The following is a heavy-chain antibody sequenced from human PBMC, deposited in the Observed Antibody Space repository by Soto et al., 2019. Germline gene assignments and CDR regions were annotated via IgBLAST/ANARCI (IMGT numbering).Heavy chain of an antibody. CDR1: GYTLTELS. CDR2: FDPEDGET. D-gene: IGHD3-3*01. CDR3: ATTSYDFWSGPRGYFDY. J-gene: IGHJ4*02. V-gene: IGHV1-24*01. Sequence: GASVQVSCKVSGYTLTELSMHWVRQAPGKGLEWMGGFDPEDGETIYAQEFQGRVTMTEDTSTDTAYMEVSSLRSEDTAVYYRATTSYDFWSGPRGYFDYWGQGTLVTVSS.